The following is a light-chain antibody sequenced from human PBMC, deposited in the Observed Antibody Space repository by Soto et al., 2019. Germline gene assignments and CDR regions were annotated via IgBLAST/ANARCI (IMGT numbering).Light chain of an antibody. CDR2: GAS. J-gene: IGKJ1*01. Sequence: EIVLTQSPGTLSLSPGERATLSCRASQNFGSSYLAWYQQTPGQPPRLLIFGASTRAAGVPDRFGGSGSGTDFTLTISSLRSEDVAVYFCQQYGDSPWTFGQGTKVEI. CDR3: QQYGDSPWT. V-gene: IGKV3-20*01. CDR1: QNFGSSY.